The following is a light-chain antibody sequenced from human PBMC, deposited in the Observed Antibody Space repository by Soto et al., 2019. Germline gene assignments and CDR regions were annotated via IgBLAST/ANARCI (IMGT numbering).Light chain of an antibody. Sequence: IQMTQSPSSLSASVGDRVTITCRASQDIRNTLAWYQQKPGKAPKLLIYGVSTLQSGVPSRFSGSGSGTDFTLTISGLQPEDFATFYCQQSYSTISFGQGTRLEIK. CDR3: QQSYSTIS. CDR2: GVS. V-gene: IGKV1-39*01. CDR1: QDIRNT. J-gene: IGKJ5*01.